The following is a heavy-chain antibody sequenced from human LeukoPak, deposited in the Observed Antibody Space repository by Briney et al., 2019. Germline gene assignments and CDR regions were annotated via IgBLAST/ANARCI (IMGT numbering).Heavy chain of an antibody. Sequence: PGGSLRLSCAASGFTVSNNYMSWVRQAPGKGLEWVSIIYSGGSTYYADSVKGRFTISRDSSKNTLYLQMNSLGAEDTAVYYCAKVAFRSSSYISGIDYWGQGTLVTVSS. CDR1: GFTVSNNY. D-gene: IGHD6-6*01. J-gene: IGHJ4*02. CDR3: AKVAFRSSSYISGIDY. CDR2: IYSGGST. V-gene: IGHV3-53*01.